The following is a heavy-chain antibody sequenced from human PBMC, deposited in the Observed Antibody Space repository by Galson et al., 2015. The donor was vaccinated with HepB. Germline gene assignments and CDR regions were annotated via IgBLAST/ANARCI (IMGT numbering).Heavy chain of an antibody. CDR3: ARDDGYNSGWGY. D-gene: IGHD6-19*01. CDR2: ITPKRGDT. J-gene: IGHJ4*02. CDR1: GYTFIDHY. V-gene: IGHV1-2*02. Sequence: SVKVSCKASGYTFIDHYIQWVRQAPGQGLEWMGWITPKRGDTNYAQTFKGRVTMTRDTSTSTAYLEVSGLRSDDTAMYYCARDDGYNSGWGYWGQGTLVTVSS.